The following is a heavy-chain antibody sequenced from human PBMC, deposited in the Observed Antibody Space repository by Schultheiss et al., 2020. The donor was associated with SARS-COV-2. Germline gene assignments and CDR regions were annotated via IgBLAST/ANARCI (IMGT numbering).Heavy chain of an antibody. CDR1: GGSFSGYY. V-gene: IGHV4-34*01. CDR3: ARRITMVRGQGWFDP. D-gene: IGHD3-10*01. J-gene: IGHJ5*02. CDR2: INHSGST. Sequence: SETLSLTCAVYGGSFSGYYWSWIRQPPGKGLEWIGEINHSGSTSYNPSLKSRVTISVDTSKNQFSLKLSSVTAADTAVYYCARRITMVRGQGWFDPWGQGTLVTVSS.